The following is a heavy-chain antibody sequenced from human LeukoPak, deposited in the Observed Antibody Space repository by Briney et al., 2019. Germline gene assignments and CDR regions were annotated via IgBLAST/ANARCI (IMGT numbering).Heavy chain of an antibody. Sequence: GGSLRLSCAASGFTFSSYSMNWVRQAPGKGLEWVSYISSSSSHTNYADSVKGRFTISRDNAKNSLFLQMNSLRDEDTAVHYCARDDRFDGSGHYSAFDVWGQGTMVTVSS. CDR3: ARDDRFDGSGHYSAFDV. CDR2: ISSSSSHT. J-gene: IGHJ3*01. V-gene: IGHV3-21*05. D-gene: IGHD3-22*01. CDR1: GFTFSSYS.